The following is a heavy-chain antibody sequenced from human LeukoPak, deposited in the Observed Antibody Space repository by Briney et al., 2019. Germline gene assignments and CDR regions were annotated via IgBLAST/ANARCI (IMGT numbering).Heavy chain of an antibody. Sequence: SETLSLTCTVSGDSIINYYWSWIRQPPGKGLEWIGYIYYSGSTNYNPSLKSRVTISVDTSKNQFSLKLSSVTAADTAVYYCARNIVATRAKNAFDIWGQGTMVTVSS. CDR2: IYYSGST. J-gene: IGHJ3*02. V-gene: IGHV4-59*01. D-gene: IGHD5-12*01. CDR3: ARNIVATRAKNAFDI. CDR1: GDSIINYY.